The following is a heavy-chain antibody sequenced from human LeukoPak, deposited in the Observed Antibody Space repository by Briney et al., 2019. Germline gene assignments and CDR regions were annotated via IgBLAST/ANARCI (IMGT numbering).Heavy chain of an antibody. J-gene: IGHJ4*02. CDR1: GYTFTSYY. CDR2: INPSGGST. D-gene: IGHD3-22*01. V-gene: IGHV1-46*01. Sequence: ASVKVSCKASGYTFTSYYMHWVRQAPGQGLEWMGIINPSGGSTSYAQKFQGRVTMTRDTSTSTVYMGLSSLRSEDTAVYYCARDLGFDYDSSGYYSNFDYWGQGTLVTVSS. CDR3: ARDLGFDYDSSGYYSNFDY.